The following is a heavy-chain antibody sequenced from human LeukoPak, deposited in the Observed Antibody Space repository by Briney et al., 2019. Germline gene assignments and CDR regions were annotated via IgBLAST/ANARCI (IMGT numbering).Heavy chain of an antibody. V-gene: IGHV4-4*07. CDR3: ARQSTAMGTFDY. CDR2: IYTSGST. J-gene: IGHJ4*02. D-gene: IGHD5-18*01. Sequence: SETLSLTCTVSGGSISSYYWSWIRQPAGKGLEWIGRIYTSGSTNYNPSLKSRVTMSVDTSKNQFSLKLSSVTAADTTVYYCARQSTAMGTFDYWGQGTLVPVSS. CDR1: GGSISSYY.